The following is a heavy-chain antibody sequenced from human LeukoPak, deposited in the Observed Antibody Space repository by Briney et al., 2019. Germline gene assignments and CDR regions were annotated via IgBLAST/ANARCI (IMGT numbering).Heavy chain of an antibody. D-gene: IGHD6-13*01. J-gene: IGHJ4*02. CDR1: GFTFSSYA. CDR3: AKPFGSSSWSFDY. CDR2: ISSNGGST. V-gene: IGHV3-64D*06. Sequence: GGSLRLSCSASGFTFSSYAMHWVRQAPGKGLEYVSAISSNGGSTYYADSVKGRFTISRDNSKNTLYLQMSSLRAEDTAVYYCAKPFGSSSWSFDYWGQGTLVTVSS.